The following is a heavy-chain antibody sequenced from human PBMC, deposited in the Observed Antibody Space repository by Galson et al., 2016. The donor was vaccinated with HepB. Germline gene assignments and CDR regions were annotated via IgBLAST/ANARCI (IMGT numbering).Heavy chain of an antibody. CDR1: GGSISSYY. CDR3: ARNGGRAAPHMY. J-gene: IGHJ4*02. D-gene: IGHD3-16*01. V-gene: IGHV4-59*01. Sequence: SETLSLTCTVSGGSISSYYWSWIRQPPGKGLEWIGYIYYRGSTNYNPSLKSRVTISVDTSKNQFSLKLSSVTAADTAVYYCARNGGRAAPHMYWGQGTLFTGSS. CDR2: IYYRGST.